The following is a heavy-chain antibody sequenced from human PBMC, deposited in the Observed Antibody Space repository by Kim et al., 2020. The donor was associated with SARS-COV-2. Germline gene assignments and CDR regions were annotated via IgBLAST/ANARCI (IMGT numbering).Heavy chain of an antibody. Sequence: GESLKISCKGSGYSFTSYWISWVRQMPGKGLEWMGRIDPSDSYTNYSPSFQVNVTISADKSISTAYLQWSSLKAPDTAMYYCSRLGRDTRGWFDPWGQGTLVTVSS. CDR1: GYSFTSYW. V-gene: IGHV5-10-1*01. J-gene: IGHJ5*02. CDR3: SRLGRDTRGWFDP. CDR2: IDPSDSYT. D-gene: IGHD5-12*01.